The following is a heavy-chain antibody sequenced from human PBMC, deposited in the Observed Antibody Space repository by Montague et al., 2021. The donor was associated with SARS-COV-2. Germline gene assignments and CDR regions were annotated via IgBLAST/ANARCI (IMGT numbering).Heavy chain of an antibody. CDR2: XDWDEDQ. D-gene: IGHD4-17*01. CDR1: GFPLNTSGMC. CDR3: ARSYGDYRDSYFDY. J-gene: IGHJ4*02. V-gene: IGHV2-70*01. Sequence: PALVKPTQTLTLTCTFSGFPLNTSGMCVSWIRQPPGKALEWLALXDWDEDQYYSTSLKTRLTISKDTSKNQVVLTMTNVDPIDTATYYCARSYGDYRDSYFDYWGQGTLVTVSS.